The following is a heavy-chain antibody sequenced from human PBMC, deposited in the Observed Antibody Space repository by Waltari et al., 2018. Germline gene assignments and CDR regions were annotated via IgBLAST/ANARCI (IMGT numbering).Heavy chain of an antibody. CDR3: TQIALWFGDPVDY. Sequence: EVQLVESGGGLVEPGGSIRLSCGASGFTFNNAWMHWVRQAPGKGLEWLGRIKSDTYGGTTDYAAPVKGRFTISRDDSKNTLYLQMNSLKTEDTAVYYCTQIALWFGDPVDYWGQGTLVTVSA. CDR2: IKSDTYGGTT. CDR1: GFTFNNAW. J-gene: IGHJ4*02. D-gene: IGHD3-10*01. V-gene: IGHV3-15*07.